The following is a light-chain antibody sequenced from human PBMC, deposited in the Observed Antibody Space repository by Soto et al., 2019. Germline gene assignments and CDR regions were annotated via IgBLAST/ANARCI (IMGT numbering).Light chain of an antibody. CDR1: QSVLYSSDNKNY. CDR2: WAS. Sequence: DIVMTQSPDSLAVSLGERATINCKSSQSVLYSSDNKNYLGWYQQKPVQPPKLLIYWASTRESGVPDRFSGSGSGTDFTLTISSLQVEDVAVYYCQQFFTTPRTFGQGTKVEIK. J-gene: IGKJ1*01. CDR3: QQFFTTPRT. V-gene: IGKV4-1*01.